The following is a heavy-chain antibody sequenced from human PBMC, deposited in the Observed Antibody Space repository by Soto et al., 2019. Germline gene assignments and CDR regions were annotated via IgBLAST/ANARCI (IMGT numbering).Heavy chain of an antibody. J-gene: IGHJ3*02. CDR3: AVYSGSFPWAFDI. CDR2: ISVYNGNT. V-gene: IGHV1-18*01. CDR1: GYTSPSDV. D-gene: IGHD1-26*01. Sequence: DSVKVSCKASGYTSPSDVLTWVRQAPGQGLEWMGWISVYNGNTNYAQKLQGRLTVTTDTSTSTAYMELRSLRSDDTAVYYCAVYSGSFPWAFDIWGQGTMVTVSS.